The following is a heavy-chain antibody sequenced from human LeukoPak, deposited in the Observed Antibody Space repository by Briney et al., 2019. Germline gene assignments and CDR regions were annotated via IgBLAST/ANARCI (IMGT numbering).Heavy chain of an antibody. V-gene: IGHV3-48*01. CDR1: GFTFSSYT. Sequence: GGSLRLSCAASGFTFSSYTMNWVRQAPGKRLEWVSSISSSTSTIHYADSVKGRFTIFRDNAKNSLYLQMNSLRAEDTAVYFCARDYYGDYYFDYWGQATLVTVSS. J-gene: IGHJ4*02. D-gene: IGHD4-17*01. CDR2: ISSSTSTI. CDR3: ARDYYGDYYFDY.